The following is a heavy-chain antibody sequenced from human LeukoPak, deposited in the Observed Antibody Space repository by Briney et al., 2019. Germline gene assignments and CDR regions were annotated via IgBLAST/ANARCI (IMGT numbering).Heavy chain of an antibody. D-gene: IGHD1-26*01. Sequence: PGGSLRLSCADSGFTFSTYWMSWVRQAPGKGLEWVANISQDGSSQQYGDSVRGRFTISRDNGKNSLYLQMNSLRAEDTGVYYCARDETIGSFAYWGQGTLVTVSS. CDR1: GFTFSTYW. CDR3: ARDETIGSFAY. J-gene: IGHJ4*02. CDR2: ISQDGSSQ. V-gene: IGHV3-7*01.